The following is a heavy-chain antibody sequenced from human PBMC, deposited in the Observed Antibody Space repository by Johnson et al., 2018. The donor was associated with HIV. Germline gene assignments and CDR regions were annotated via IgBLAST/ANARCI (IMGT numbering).Heavy chain of an antibody. CDR3: AKDGDDGDEADGTKGAFDI. Sequence: VQLVESRGVLVQPGGSLRLSCAASGFTVSSNEMSWVRQAPGKGLEWVSSISGGSTYYADSRKGRFIISRDDARNTLYLQMNSLRVEDTALYYCAKDGDDGDEADGTKGAFDIWGQGTMVTVSS. CDR2: ISGGST. CDR1: GFTVSSNE. J-gene: IGHJ3*02. V-gene: IGHV3-38-3*01. D-gene: IGHD2-2*01.